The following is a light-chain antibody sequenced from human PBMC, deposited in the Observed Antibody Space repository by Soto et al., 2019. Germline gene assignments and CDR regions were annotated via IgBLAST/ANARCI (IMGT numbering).Light chain of an antibody. V-gene: IGKV3-11*01. Sequence: EVVLTQSPATLSSSLGERATLSCTASQSVGSHLAWYQQKPGQPPRLLIYDASNRPTGIPARFSGSGSWTDFTLSISSLEPEDFAVYYCQQRDKWPVTFGGGTQVEFK. CDR3: QQRDKWPVT. J-gene: IGKJ4*01. CDR2: DAS. CDR1: QSVGSH.